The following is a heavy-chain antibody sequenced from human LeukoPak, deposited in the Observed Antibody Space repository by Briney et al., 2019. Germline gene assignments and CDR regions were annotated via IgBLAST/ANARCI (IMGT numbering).Heavy chain of an antibody. D-gene: IGHD3-10*01. CDR3: AKGGEYGSGSYYPYYYGMDV. V-gene: IGHV3-23*01. CDR1: GFTFSTYG. Sequence: GGSLRLSCAASGFTFSTYGMTWVRQAPGKGLEWVSAISGSGGSTDYADSVKGRFTISRDNSKNTLYLQMNSLRAEDTAVYYCAKGGEYGSGSYYPYYYGMDVWGQGTTVTVSS. CDR2: ISGSGGST. J-gene: IGHJ6*02.